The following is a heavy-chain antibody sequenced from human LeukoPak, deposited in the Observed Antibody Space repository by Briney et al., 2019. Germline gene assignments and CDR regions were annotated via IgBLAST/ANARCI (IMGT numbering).Heavy chain of an antibody. CDR1: GFTFSSYS. D-gene: IGHD3-10*01. Sequence: GGSLRLSCAASGFTFSSYSMNWVRQAPGKGLEWVSSISSSSSYIYYADSVKGRFTISRDNAKNSLYLQMNSLRAEDTAVYYCARDLNYYGSGDFDPWGQGTLVTVSS. CDR2: ISSSSSYI. V-gene: IGHV3-21*01. CDR3: ARDLNYYGSGDFDP. J-gene: IGHJ5*02.